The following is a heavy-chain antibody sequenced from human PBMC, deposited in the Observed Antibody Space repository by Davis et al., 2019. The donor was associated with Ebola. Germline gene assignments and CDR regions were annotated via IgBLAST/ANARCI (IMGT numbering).Heavy chain of an antibody. J-gene: IGHJ4*02. CDR1: GFTFSSYA. CDR2: ISGSGGST. V-gene: IGHV3-23*01. Sequence: GESLKISCAASGFTFSSYAMSWVRQAPGKGLEWVSAISGSGGSTYYADSVKGRFTNSRDNSKNTLYLQMNSLRAEDTAVYYCAKDSHFGVVIIGVWNYWGQGTLVTVSS. D-gene: IGHD3-3*01. CDR3: AKDSHFGVVIIGVWNY.